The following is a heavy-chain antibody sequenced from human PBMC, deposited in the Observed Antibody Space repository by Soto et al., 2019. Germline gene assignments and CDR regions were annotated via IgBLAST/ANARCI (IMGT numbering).Heavy chain of an antibody. CDR2: IIPIFGTA. J-gene: IGHJ4*02. CDR1: GVTFSSYA. V-gene: IGHV1-69*13. D-gene: IGHD1-26*01. CDR3: ARDHPVGATVYVDY. Sequence: SVKVSCKASGVTFSSYAISWVRQAPGQGLEWMGGIIPIFGTANYAQKFQGRVTITADESTSTAYMEMSSLRSEDTAVYYCARDHPVGATVYVDYWGQGTLVTVAS.